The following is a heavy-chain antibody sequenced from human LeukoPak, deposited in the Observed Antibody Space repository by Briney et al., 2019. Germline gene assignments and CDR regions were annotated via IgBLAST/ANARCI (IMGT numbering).Heavy chain of an antibody. V-gene: IGHV3-20*04. CDR3: ARHDLRDSGSYYTACFDY. Sequence: GGSLRLSCAASGFKFDDFGMSWVRHAPGRGLEWVLGINWDGGSTGYADSVEGRFTISRDNAKNSLYLQMNSLRAEDTALYYCARHDLRDSGSYYTACFDYWGQGTLVTVSS. CDR1: GFKFDDFG. D-gene: IGHD3-10*01. CDR2: INWDGGST. J-gene: IGHJ4*02.